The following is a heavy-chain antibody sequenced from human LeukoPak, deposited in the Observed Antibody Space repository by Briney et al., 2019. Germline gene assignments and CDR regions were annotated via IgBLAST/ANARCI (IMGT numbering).Heavy chain of an antibody. D-gene: IGHD5-24*01. Sequence: ASVKVSCKASGYTFTSYGISWVRQAPGQGLEWMGWISAYNGNTNYAQKLQGRVTMTTDTSTSTAYMELRSLRSDDTAVYYCARAGREMATTFHPRDYWGQGTLVTVSS. CDR1: GYTFTSYG. V-gene: IGHV1-18*01. J-gene: IGHJ4*02. CDR2: ISAYNGNT. CDR3: ARAGREMATTFHPRDY.